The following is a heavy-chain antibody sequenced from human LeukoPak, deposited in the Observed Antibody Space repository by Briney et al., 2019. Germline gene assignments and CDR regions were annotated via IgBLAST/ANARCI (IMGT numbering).Heavy chain of an antibody. CDR2: SFHSGDT. V-gene: IGHV4-31*03. Sequence: SETLSLTCTVSGVSIISGDYYWTWIRQHPGKGLEWIGYSFHSGDTYYNPSLKSRLTISVDTTKNQFSLKLRSVTAADTAVYYCAREYSAFDLHYYFYMDVWGKGTTVTVSS. J-gene: IGHJ6*03. CDR3: AREYSAFDLHYYFYMDV. CDR1: GVSIISGDYY. D-gene: IGHD5-12*01.